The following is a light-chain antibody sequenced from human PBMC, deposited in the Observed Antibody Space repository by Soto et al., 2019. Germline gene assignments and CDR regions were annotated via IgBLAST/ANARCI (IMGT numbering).Light chain of an antibody. CDR1: SSDVGGYNF. V-gene: IGLV2-14*01. CDR2: DVN. Sequence: QSALTQPASVSGSPGQSITISCTGTSSDVGGYNFVSWFQQHPGKAPKLLIYDVNSRPSGVADRFSGSKSGNTASLTISGLQDEDEADYYCSSYTSSGTVVFGGGTKLTVL. CDR3: SSYTSSGTVV. J-gene: IGLJ2*01.